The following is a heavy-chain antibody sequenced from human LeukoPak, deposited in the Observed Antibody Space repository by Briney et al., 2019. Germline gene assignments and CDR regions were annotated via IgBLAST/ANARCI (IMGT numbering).Heavy chain of an antibody. J-gene: IGHJ4*02. CDR1: GGSISSSSYY. V-gene: IGHV4-39*01. CDR3: ARHLIGYCSGGSCSAGPYYFDY. D-gene: IGHD2-15*01. Sequence: SETLSLTCTVSGGSISSSSYYWGWIRQHPGKGLEWIGSIYYSGSTYYNPSLKSRVTISVDTSKNRFSLKLSSVTAADTAVYYWARHLIGYCSGGSCSAGPYYFDYWGQGTLVTVSS. CDR2: IYYSGST.